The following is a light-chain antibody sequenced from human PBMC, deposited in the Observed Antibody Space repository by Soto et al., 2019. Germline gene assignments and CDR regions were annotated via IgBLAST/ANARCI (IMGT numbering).Light chain of an antibody. CDR2: DNN. V-gene: IGLV1-51*01. CDR1: SSNMGNNY. Sequence: QSVLTQPPSVSAAPGQKVTISCSGSSSNMGNNYVSWYQQLPGTAPKLLIYDNNKRPSGIPDRFSGSKSGTSATLGITGLQTGDEADYYCGTWDSGLSAVVFGGGTKLTVL. J-gene: IGLJ2*01. CDR3: GTWDSGLSAVV.